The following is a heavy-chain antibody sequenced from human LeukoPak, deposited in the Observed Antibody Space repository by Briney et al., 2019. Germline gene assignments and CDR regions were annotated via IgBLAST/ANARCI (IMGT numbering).Heavy chain of an antibody. J-gene: IGHJ5*02. CDR2: MNPNSGNT. CDR3: VLTTFYYDSGTMKYNWYEP. D-gene: IGHD3-10*01. CDR1: GYTFTSYD. V-gene: IGHV1-8*01. Sequence: ASVKVSCKASGYTFTSYDINWVRQATGQGLEWMGWMNPNSGNTGYAQKFQGRVTMTRNTSISTAYMELSSLRSDDTALYYCVLTTFYYDSGTMKYNWYEPWGQGTLVTVCS.